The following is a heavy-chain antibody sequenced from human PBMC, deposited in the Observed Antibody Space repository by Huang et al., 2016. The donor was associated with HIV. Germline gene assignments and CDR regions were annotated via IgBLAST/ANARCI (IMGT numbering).Heavy chain of an antibody. CDR2: INHIGKT. V-gene: IGHV4-34*01. Sequence: QVQLRQWGAGLVKPSETLSLTCAVYGGSFSGYYWTWIRQSPGKGLKWIGEINHIGKTNYQHSLKSRVTISKDTAKNQFSLQLTSVSAADTGVYFCAREKAADSAWYGVYYFDYWGEGALVTVTS. D-gene: IGHD6-19*01. J-gene: IGHJ4*02. CDR3: AREKAADSAWYGVYYFDY. CDR1: GGSFSGYY.